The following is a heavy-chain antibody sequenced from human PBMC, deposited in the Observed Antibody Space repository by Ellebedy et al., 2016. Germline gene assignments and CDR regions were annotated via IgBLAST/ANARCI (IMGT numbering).Heavy chain of an antibody. V-gene: IGHV4-39*07. CDR2: INHSGST. D-gene: IGHD3-10*01. J-gene: IGHJ4*02. Sequence: SETLSLTCTVSGGSISSSSYYWSWIRQPPGKGLEWIGEINHSGSTNYNPSLESRVTISRDTSKNQFSLKLTSVTAADTAVYFCARGLDGSGSPPANWGQGTLVTVSS. CDR3: ARGLDGSGSPPAN. CDR1: GGSISSSSYY.